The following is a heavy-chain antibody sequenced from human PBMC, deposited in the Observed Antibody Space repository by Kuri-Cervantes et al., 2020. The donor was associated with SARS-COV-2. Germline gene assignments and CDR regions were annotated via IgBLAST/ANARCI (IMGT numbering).Heavy chain of an antibody. CDR1: GFTFSSNW. J-gene: IGHJ1*01. Sequence: GGSLRLSCVASGFTFSSNWVHWVRQAPGKGLVWVSAISGSGESTYYADSVKGRFTISRVNSKNTLYLHMNSLRAEDTAVYYCAKDLAVAATITEYFQHWGQGTLVTVSS. D-gene: IGHD6-19*01. V-gene: IGHV3-23*01. CDR2: ISGSGEST. CDR3: AKDLAVAATITEYFQH.